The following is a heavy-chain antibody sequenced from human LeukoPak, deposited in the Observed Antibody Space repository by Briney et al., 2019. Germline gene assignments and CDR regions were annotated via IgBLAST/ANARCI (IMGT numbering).Heavy chain of an antibody. CDR3: AKSMLPRLTHYFDY. CDR2: IKQDGSEK. J-gene: IGHJ4*02. Sequence: PGGSLRLSCAVSGFTFSNSWMNWVRQAPGKGLEWVADIKQDGSEKYYVDSVKGRFTISRDNAKNSLYLQMNSLRAEDTAVYYCAKSMLPRLTHYFDYWGQGTLVTVSS. CDR1: GFTFSNSW. V-gene: IGHV3-7*03. D-gene: IGHD3-16*01.